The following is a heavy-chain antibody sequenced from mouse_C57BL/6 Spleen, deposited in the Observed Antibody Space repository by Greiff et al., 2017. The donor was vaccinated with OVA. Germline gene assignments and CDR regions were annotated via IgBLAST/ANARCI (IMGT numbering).Heavy chain of an antibody. D-gene: IGHD1-3*01. J-gene: IGHJ3*01. V-gene: IGHV1-15*01. CDR2: IDPETGGT. CDR3: TRLNGFAY. Sequence: QVQLKESGAELVRPGASVTLSCKASGYTFTDYEMHWVKQTPVHGLEWIGAIDPETGGTAYNQKFKGKAILTADKSSSTAYMELRSLTSEDSAVYYCTRLNGFAYWGQGTLVTVSA. CDR1: GYTFTDYE.